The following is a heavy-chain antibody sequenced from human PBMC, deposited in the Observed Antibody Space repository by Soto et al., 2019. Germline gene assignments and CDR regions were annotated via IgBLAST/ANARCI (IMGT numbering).Heavy chain of an antibody. J-gene: IGHJ4*02. D-gene: IGHD3-10*01. Sequence: QLQLQESGSGLVKPSQTLSLTCAVSGGSISSGAYSWSWIRQPPGKGLEWIGYIYHRGSTSYNPSLKSRVTISLDRSKHQFSLTLSSVTAADTAVYYCASVTMVRGPFDYWGQGTLVTVSS. CDR2: IYHRGST. CDR1: GGSISSGAYS. CDR3: ASVTMVRGPFDY. V-gene: IGHV4-30-2*01.